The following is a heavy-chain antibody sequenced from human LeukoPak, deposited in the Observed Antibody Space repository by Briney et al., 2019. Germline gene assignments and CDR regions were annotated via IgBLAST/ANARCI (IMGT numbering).Heavy chain of an antibody. Sequence: SETLSLTCTVSGGSLSSYYWRWMRQPPWKGLEGIGYIYYSGSTNYNPSIKSRVTISVDTSKNQFSLKLSSVTAADTAVYYCARHDYAGMDVWGQGTTVTVSS. V-gene: IGHV4-59*08. CDR2: IYYSGST. J-gene: IGHJ6*02. D-gene: IGHD3-16*01. CDR3: ARHDYAGMDV. CDR1: GGSLSSYY.